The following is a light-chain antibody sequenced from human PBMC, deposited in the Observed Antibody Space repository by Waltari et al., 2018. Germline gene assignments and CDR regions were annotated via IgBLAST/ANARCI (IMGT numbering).Light chain of an antibody. Sequence: DIQMTQSPSSLSASAGDRVTITCRASQDIKTYLNWYQQKPGKTPKRLIYAASSLESGVPSRFIGSGSVTDFTFTISCLQPEDSSTYFCLQHNSLPYTFGQGTKVEIK. J-gene: IGKJ2*01. CDR3: LQHNSLPYT. CDR2: AAS. V-gene: IGKV1-17*01. CDR1: QDIKTY.